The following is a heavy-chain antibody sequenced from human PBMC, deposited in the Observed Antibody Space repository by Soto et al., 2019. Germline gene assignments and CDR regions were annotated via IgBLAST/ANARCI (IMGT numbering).Heavy chain of an antibody. CDR1: GGTFSSYA. Sequence: AVKVSCKASGGTFSSYAISWVRHAPGQGXEWMGGIIPIFGTANYAQKFQGRVTITADKSTSTAYVELSSLRSEDTAVYYCASASLGTYYYDSSGLSIGAFDIWGQGTMVTVSS. CDR2: IIPIFGTA. V-gene: IGHV1-69*06. CDR3: ASASLGTYYYDSSGLSIGAFDI. D-gene: IGHD3-22*01. J-gene: IGHJ3*02.